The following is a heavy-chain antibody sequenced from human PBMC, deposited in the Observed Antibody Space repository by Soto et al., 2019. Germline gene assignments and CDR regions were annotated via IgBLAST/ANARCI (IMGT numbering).Heavy chain of an antibody. CDR1: GYTFTSYG. CDR2: ISAYNGNI. J-gene: IGHJ6*02. V-gene: IGHV1-18*01. Sequence: ASVKVSCKASGYTFTSYGISWVRQAPGQGLEWMGWISAYNGNINYAQKLQGRVTMTTDTSTSTAYMELRSLRSDDTAVYYCARRDLHIVVVTAEYYYGMDVWGQGTTVTVSS. D-gene: IGHD2-21*02. CDR3: ARRDLHIVVVTAEYYYGMDV.